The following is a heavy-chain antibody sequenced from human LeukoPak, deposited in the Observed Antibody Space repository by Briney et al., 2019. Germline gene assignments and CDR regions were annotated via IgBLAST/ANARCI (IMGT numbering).Heavy chain of an antibody. CDR3: ARERVSWFDP. J-gene: IGHJ5*02. Sequence: SVKVSRKASGGTFSSYAISWVRQAPGQGLEWMGGIIPIFGTANYAQKFQGRVTITADESTSTAYMELSSLRSKDTAVYYCARERVSWFDPWGQGTLVTVSS. CDR2: IIPIFGTA. V-gene: IGHV1-69*13. D-gene: IGHD3-22*01. CDR1: GGTFSSYA.